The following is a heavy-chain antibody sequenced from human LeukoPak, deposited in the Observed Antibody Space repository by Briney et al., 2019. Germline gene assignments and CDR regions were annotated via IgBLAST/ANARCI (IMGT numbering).Heavy chain of an antibody. CDR2: FDPEDGET. Sequence: GASVKVSCKVSGYTLTELSMHWVRQAPGKGLEWMGGFDPEDGETIYAQKFQGRVTMTEDTSTDTAYMELSSLRSEDTAVYYCATGDLGLGAPAPFDYWGQGTLVTVSS. CDR1: GYTLTELS. CDR3: ATGDLGLGAPAPFDY. D-gene: IGHD3-10*01. J-gene: IGHJ4*02. V-gene: IGHV1-24*01.